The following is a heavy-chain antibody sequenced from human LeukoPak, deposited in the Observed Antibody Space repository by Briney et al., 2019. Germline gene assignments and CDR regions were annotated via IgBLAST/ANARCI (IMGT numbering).Heavy chain of an antibody. D-gene: IGHD2-8*01. CDR2: ISYDGSNK. V-gene: IGHV3-30*18. Sequence: GRSRRLSCAASGFTFSSYGMHWVRQAPGKGLGRVAVISYDGSNKYYADSVKGRFTISRDNSKNTLYLQMNSLRAEDTAVYYCAKDAGYCTNGVCYTPFDYWGQGTLVTVSS. J-gene: IGHJ4*02. CDR1: GFTFSSYG. CDR3: AKDAGYCTNGVCYTPFDY.